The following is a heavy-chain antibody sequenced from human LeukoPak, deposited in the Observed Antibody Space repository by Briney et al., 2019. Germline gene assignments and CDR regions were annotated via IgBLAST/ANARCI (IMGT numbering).Heavy chain of an antibody. CDR1: GFTFSGSA. Sequence: GGSLRLSCAASGFTFSGSAMHWVRQASGKGLEWVGRIRSKANSYATAYAASVKGRFTSSRDDSKNTAYLQMNSLKTEDTAVYYCTSSSSEFYYYYYYMDVWGKGTTVTVSS. V-gene: IGHV3-73*01. D-gene: IGHD6-13*01. CDR2: IRSKANSYAT. CDR3: TSSSSEFYYYYYYMDV. J-gene: IGHJ6*03.